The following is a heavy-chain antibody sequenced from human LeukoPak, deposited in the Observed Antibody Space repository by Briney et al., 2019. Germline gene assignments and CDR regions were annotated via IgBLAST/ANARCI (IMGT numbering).Heavy chain of an antibody. J-gene: IGHJ3*02. CDR1: GFTFSSYG. CDR2: ISYDGSNK. D-gene: IGHD1-1*01. CDR3: ARSIGLMEAFDI. Sequence: PGGSLRLSCAASGFTFSSYGMHWVRQAPGKGLEWVAVISYDGSNKYYADSVKGRFTISRDNSKNTLYLQMNSLRAEDTAVYYCARSIGLMEAFDIWGQGTMVTVSS. V-gene: IGHV3-30*03.